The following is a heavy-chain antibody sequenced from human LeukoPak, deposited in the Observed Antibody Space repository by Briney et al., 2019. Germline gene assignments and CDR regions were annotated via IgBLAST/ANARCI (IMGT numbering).Heavy chain of an antibody. CDR2: INHSGST. Sequence: SETLSLTCAVYGGSFSGYYWSWIRQPPGKGLEWIGEINHSGSTNYNPSLKSRVTISVDTSKNQFSLKLSSVTAADTAVYYCARDRGDYLLDSWGQGTLVTVSS. D-gene: IGHD4-17*01. CDR1: GGSFSGYY. CDR3: ARDRGDYLLDS. J-gene: IGHJ4*02. V-gene: IGHV4-34*01.